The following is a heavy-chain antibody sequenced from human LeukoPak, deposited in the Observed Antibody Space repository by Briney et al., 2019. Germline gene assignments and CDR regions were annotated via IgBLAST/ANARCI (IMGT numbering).Heavy chain of an antibody. Sequence: GGSLRLSCAASGFTFSSYGMNWVRQAPGKGLEWVAVISDDGSNKYYADSVKGRFTISRDNSKNTLYLQMNSLIAEDTAVYYCAKDVKAGSSAGTVDNWGQGTLVTVSS. CDR2: ISDDGSNK. CDR1: GFTFSSYG. D-gene: IGHD6-13*01. CDR3: AKDVKAGSSAGTVDN. J-gene: IGHJ4*02. V-gene: IGHV3-30*18.